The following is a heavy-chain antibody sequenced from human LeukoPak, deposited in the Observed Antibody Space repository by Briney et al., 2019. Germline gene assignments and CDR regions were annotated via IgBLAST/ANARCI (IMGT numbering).Heavy chain of an antibody. Sequence: ASVKVSCKASGNTFTSYGISWVRQAPGQGLEWMGWISAYNVNTNYAQKLQGRVTMTTDTSTSTAYMELRSLRSDDTAVYYCARDSSGYYYIYYYYYMDVWGKGTTVTVSS. D-gene: IGHD3-22*01. CDR1: GNTFTSYG. V-gene: IGHV1-18*01. CDR3: ARDSSGYYYIYYYYYMDV. J-gene: IGHJ6*03. CDR2: ISAYNVNT.